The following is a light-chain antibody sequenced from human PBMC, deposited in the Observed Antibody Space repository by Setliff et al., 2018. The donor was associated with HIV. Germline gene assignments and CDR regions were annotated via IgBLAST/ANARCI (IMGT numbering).Light chain of an antibody. J-gene: IGLJ1*01. V-gene: IGLV2-14*03. CDR1: SSDVGAFNY. Sequence: QSVLTQPAPVSGSPGQSITISCTGTSSDVGAFNYVSWYQQHPGTAPTLMISDVTNRPSGVSNRFSGSKSGNTASLTISGLQAEDEADYFCTSYTTSYTYVFGTGTKVTVL. CDR3: TSYTTSYTYV. CDR2: DVT.